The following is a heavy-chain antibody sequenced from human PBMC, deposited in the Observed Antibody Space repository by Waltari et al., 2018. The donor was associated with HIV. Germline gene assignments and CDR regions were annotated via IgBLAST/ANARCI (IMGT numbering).Heavy chain of an antibody. Sequence: QVQLHESGPGLVKPSETLSLICTVSGGSVRSGNYYWSWIRQPPGKGLEWIAYIHHSGSANYNPSLKSRVTISADTSKNQFSLKVSSVTAADTAVYYCATVASIDWNSNYYTGGHFDYWGQGTLVTVSS. J-gene: IGHJ4*02. CDR3: ATVASIDWNSNYYTGGHFDY. CDR1: GGSVRSGNYY. CDR2: IHHSGSA. D-gene: IGHD4-4*01. V-gene: IGHV4-61*01.